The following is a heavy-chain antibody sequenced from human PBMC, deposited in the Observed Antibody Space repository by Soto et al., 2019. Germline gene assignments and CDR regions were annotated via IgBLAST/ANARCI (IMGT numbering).Heavy chain of an antibody. CDR3: ASGGAGSGPFTWELPDH. D-gene: IGHD1-26*01. V-gene: IGHV1-45*02. CDR2: ITPFSGDV. J-gene: IGHJ4*02. CDR1: GNTFTYRY. Sequence: SVKVSCKALGNTFTYRYLHWVRQAPGQALEWMGWITPFSGDVHYAQKLQERVTITRDRSINTAYMQMSSLRSEDTAMYFCASGGAGSGPFTWELPDHWGQGTLVTVSS.